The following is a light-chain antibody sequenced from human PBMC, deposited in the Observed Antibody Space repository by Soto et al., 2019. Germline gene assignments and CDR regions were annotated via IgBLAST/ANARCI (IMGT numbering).Light chain of an antibody. J-gene: IGKJ1*01. V-gene: IGKV1-39*01. CDR2: AAS. Sequence: HMTQSASSLSATVRYGVTITCRASQSISSYVSWYQQKPGKAPKLLIYAASRLQSGVPSRFSGSRSGTDFTLTISSLQPEDFATYYCQQSYSRVTFGQGTKVDIK. CDR1: QSISSY. CDR3: QQSYSRVT.